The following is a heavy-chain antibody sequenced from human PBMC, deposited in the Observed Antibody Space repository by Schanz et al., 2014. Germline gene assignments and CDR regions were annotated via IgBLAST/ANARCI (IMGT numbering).Heavy chain of an antibody. J-gene: IGHJ4*02. CDR3: ARWFLIRGVILDS. D-gene: IGHD3-10*01. Sequence: EVQLVQSGGGLVQPGGPLRLSCAASGFTFSTYAMAWVRQAPGKGLEWVSSINTGGDSTYYADSVKGRFTISRDNSRDTVYLQMNSLRADDTAMYYCARWFLIRGVILDSWGQGTLVTVSP. CDR1: GFTFSTYA. V-gene: IGHV3-23*04. CDR2: INTGGDST.